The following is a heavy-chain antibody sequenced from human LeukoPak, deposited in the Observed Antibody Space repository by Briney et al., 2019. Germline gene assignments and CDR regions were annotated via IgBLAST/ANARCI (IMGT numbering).Heavy chain of an antibody. Sequence: SETLSLTCTVSGGSISSGGYYWSWIRQHPGKGLEWIGYIYYSGSTYYNPSLKSRVTISVDTSKNQFSLKLSSVTAADTAVYYCARGVVTAIHPFRDWGQGTLVTVSS. CDR1: GGSISSGGYY. V-gene: IGHV4-31*03. D-gene: IGHD2-21*02. CDR2: IYYSGST. CDR3: ARGVVTAIHPFRD. J-gene: IGHJ4*02.